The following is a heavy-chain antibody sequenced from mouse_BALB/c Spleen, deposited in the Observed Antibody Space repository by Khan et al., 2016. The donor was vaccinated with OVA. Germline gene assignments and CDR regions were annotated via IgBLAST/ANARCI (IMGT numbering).Heavy chain of an antibody. V-gene: IGHV2-3*01. CDR3: ALYYYGRAWFAY. CDR1: GFSLTSYG. J-gene: IGHJ3*01. CDR2: IWGDGST. Sequence: QVRLQQSGPGLVAPSQSLSITCTVSGFSLTSYGVGWVRQPPGKGLEWLGVIWGDGSTNYHSALISRLSISRDNSKSQVFLKLNSLQTDDTATYHCALYYYGRAWFAYWGQGTLVTVSA. D-gene: IGHD1-1*01.